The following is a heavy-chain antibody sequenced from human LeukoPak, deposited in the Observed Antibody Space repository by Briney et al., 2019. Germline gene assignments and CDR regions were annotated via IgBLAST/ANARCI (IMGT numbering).Heavy chain of an antibody. V-gene: IGHV3-43D*03. CDR2: ISWHGETT. Sequence: GGSLRLSCAASGFPFDDYGMLWVRQAPGKGLEWVSFISWHGETTYYSDSVKGRFTISRDNSKNSLYLQMNSLRAEDTALYYCAKATSSWHEFDYWGQGTLVTVSS. D-gene: IGHD6-13*01. CDR3: AKATSSWHEFDY. J-gene: IGHJ4*02. CDR1: GFPFDDYG.